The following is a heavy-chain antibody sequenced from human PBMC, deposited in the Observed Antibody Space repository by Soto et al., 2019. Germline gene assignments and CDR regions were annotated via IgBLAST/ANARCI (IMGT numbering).Heavy chain of an antibody. D-gene: IGHD5-12*01. Sequence: QVQLVQSGAEVKKPGASVKVSCKASGYTFTSYGISWVRQAPGQGVEGMGWISAYNGNTNYAQKLQGRVTMTTDTATSTAYMELRSLRSDETAVYYCAGGLVATMQRLGFGPWGQGTLVTVSS. CDR3: AGGLVATMQRLGFGP. CDR2: ISAYNGNT. CDR1: GYTFTSYG. V-gene: IGHV1-18*01. J-gene: IGHJ5*02.